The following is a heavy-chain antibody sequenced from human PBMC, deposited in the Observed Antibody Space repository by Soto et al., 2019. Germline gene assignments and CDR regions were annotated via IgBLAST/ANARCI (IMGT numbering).Heavy chain of an antibody. Sequence: GGSLIDSCAASEFTCSCYAMRWVRQAPGKGLEWVSAISGSGGSTYYADSVKGRFTISRDNSKNTLYLQMNSLRAEDTAVYYCAKDMVRVVIPHILDYWGQGT. J-gene: IGHJ4*02. D-gene: IGHD3-10*01. CDR2: ISGSGGST. CDR3: AKDMVRVVIPHILDY. CDR1: EFTCSCYA. V-gene: IGHV3-23*01.